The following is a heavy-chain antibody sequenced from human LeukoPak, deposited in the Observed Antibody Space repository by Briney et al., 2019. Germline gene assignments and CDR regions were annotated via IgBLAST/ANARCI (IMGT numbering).Heavy chain of an antibody. V-gene: IGHV4-30-4*01. CDR2: IYYSGST. CDR3: ARVQVYYYYYGMDV. Sequence: KPSETLSLTCTVSGGSISSGDYYWSWIRQPPGKGLEWIGYIYYSGSTYYNPSLKSRVTISVDTSKNQFSLKLSSVTAADTAVYYCARVQVYYYYYGMDVWGQGTTVTVSS. J-gene: IGHJ6*02. CDR1: GGSISSGDYY.